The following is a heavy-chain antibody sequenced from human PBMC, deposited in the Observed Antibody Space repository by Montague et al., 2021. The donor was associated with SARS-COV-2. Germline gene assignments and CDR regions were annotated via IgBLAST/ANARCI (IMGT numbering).Heavy chain of an antibody. CDR1: GFTFSRYA. CDR2: ISGSGGST. D-gene: IGHD6-13*01. CDR3: AKVGSSWYHGYYYGMDV. J-gene: IGHJ6*02. Sequence: SLRLSCAASGFTFSRYAMSWVRQAPGKGLEWVSAISGSGGSTYYXXSLKVRFTISGDNSKNTLYLQMNSLRAEDTAVYYCAKVGSSWYHGYYYGMDVWGQGTTVTVSS. V-gene: IGHV3-23*01.